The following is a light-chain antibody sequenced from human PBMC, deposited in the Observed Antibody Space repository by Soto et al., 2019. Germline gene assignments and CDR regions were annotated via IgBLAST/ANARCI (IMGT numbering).Light chain of an antibody. CDR2: GAS. CDR1: QSVSSN. CDR3: QQYNSWPYT. J-gene: IGKJ2*01. Sequence: EIVMTQSPATMSVSLGERATRSCRASQSVSSNLACYQQKPGQAPRLLIYGASTRAAGVPDRFSGSGSGTEFTLTIRSLQSEDFAVYYCQQYNSWPYTFGQGTKVDIK. V-gene: IGKV3-15*01.